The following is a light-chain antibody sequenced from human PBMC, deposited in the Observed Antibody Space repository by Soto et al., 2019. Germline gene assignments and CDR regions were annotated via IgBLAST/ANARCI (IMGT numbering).Light chain of an antibody. CDR3: SSYTSSRTYV. J-gene: IGLJ1*01. Sequence: QSVLTQPASVSGSPGQSITISCTGTSNYVGGYNYVSWYQQHPGKAPKLMIYEVSKWPSGVSGRFSGSKSGNTASLTISGLQAEDEADYYCSSYTSSRTYVFGTGTKLTVL. V-gene: IGLV2-14*01. CDR1: SNYVGGYNY. CDR2: EVS.